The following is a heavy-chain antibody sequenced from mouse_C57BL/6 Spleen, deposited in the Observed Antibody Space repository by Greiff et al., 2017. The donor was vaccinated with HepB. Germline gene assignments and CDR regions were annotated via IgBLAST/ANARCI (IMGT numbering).Heavy chain of an antibody. CDR2: IDPSDSYT. D-gene: IGHD1-1*01. J-gene: IGHJ2*01. V-gene: IGHV1-50*01. CDR3: ARGVLRGHYFDY. CDR1: GYTFTSYW. Sequence: QVQLQQPGAELVKPGASVKLSCKASGYTFTSYWMQWVKQRPGQGLEWIGEIDPSDSYTNYNQKFKGKATLTVDTSSSTADMQLSSLTSEDSAVYYCARGVLRGHYFDYWGQGTTLTVSS.